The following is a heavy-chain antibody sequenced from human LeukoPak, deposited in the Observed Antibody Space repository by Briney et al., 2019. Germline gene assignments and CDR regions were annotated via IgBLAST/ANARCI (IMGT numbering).Heavy chain of an antibody. Sequence: SVKVSCKASGGTFSSYAISWVRQAPGQGLEWMGRIIPILGIANYAQKFQGRVTITADKSTSTAYMELSSLRSEDTAVYYCARAGIAAAGSLTLDYWGQGTLVTVSS. CDR3: ARAGIAAAGSLTLDY. J-gene: IGHJ4*02. CDR1: GGTFSSYA. CDR2: IIPILGIA. D-gene: IGHD6-13*01. V-gene: IGHV1-69*04.